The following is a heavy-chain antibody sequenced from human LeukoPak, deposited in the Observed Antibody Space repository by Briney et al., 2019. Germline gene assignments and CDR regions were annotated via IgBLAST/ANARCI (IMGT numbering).Heavy chain of an antibody. CDR2: ISGSGGTT. CDR3: AKLHNLNCDY. V-gene: IGHV3-23*01. D-gene: IGHD1-14*01. Sequence: GGSLRLPRAASGFTFSDYAMSWVRQAPGTGLEWVSTISGSGGTTYYADSVKGRFTISRDNSKNTLYLQMNSLRPEDTAVYYCAKLHNLNCDYWGLGTLATVSS. CDR1: GFTFSDYA. J-gene: IGHJ4*02.